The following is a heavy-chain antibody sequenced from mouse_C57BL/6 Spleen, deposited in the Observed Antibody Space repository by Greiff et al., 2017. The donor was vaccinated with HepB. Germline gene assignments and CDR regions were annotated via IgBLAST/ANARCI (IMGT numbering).Heavy chain of an antibody. Sequence: EVQLVESGEGLVKPGGSLKLSCAASGFTFSSYAMSWVRQTPEKRLEWVAYISSGGDYIYYADTVKGRFTISRDNARNTLYLQMSSLKSEDTAMYYCTRVITTVVAFYYFDYWGQGTTLTVSS. D-gene: IGHD1-1*01. CDR1: GFTFSSYA. CDR2: ISSGGDYI. CDR3: TRVITTVVAFYYFDY. J-gene: IGHJ2*01. V-gene: IGHV5-9-1*02.